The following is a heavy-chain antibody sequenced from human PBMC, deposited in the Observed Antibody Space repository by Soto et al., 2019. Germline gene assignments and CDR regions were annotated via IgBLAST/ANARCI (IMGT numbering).Heavy chain of an antibody. D-gene: IGHD6-6*01. Sequence: SETLSLTCTVSGGSISSGGYYWSWIRQHPGKGLEWIGYIYYSGSTYYNPSLKSRVTISVDTSKNQFSLKLSSVTAADTAMYYCARDSKSSSPRGGAFDIWGQGTMVTVSS. J-gene: IGHJ3*02. V-gene: IGHV4-31*02. CDR3: ARDSKSSSPRGGAFDI. CDR2: IYYSGST. CDR1: GGSISSGGYY.